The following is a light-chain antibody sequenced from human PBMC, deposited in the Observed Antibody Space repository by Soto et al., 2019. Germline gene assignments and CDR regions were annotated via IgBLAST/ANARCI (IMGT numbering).Light chain of an antibody. J-gene: IGKJ5*01. Sequence: DIVMTQSPDSLAVSLGERATINCKSSQSVLYSSNNKNYLAWYQQKPGQPPKLLIYWASTRESGVPHRFSGSGSGTDFTLTISSLQAEDAAVYYCQQRSNWPPITFGQGTRLEIK. CDR2: WAS. CDR1: QSVLYSSNNKNY. CDR3: QQRSNWPPIT. V-gene: IGKV4-1*01.